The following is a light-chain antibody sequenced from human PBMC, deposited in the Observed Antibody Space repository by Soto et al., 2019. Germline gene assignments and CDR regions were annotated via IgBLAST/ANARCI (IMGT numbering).Light chain of an antibody. Sequence: DTQMTQSPSTLSASIGDRVTITCRASQSISPWLAWYQQKPGKAPKLLIYAASTLENGVPTRFSGTGSETEFTLTVSSLQPDDSATYYCQQYNDYITFGQGTRLEIK. CDR3: QQYNDYIT. CDR1: QSISPW. J-gene: IGKJ5*01. CDR2: AAS. V-gene: IGKV1-5*01.